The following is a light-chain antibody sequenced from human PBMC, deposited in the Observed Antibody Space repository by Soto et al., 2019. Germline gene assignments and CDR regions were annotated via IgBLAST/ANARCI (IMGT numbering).Light chain of an antibody. J-gene: IGKJ4*01. CDR2: WAS. Sequence: DIVVTQSPDSVTVSLGERATINCKSSQSVLYRSNKKNYFAWYQQKSGQPPKLLFYWASTRESGVPDRFSASGSGTDFTLTISGLQADDVAVYYCQQYYSVPLSFGGGTKVEIK. CDR3: QQYYSVPLS. CDR1: QSVLYRSNKKNY. V-gene: IGKV4-1*01.